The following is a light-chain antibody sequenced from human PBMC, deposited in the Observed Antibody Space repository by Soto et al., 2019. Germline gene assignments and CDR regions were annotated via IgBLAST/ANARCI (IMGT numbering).Light chain of an antibody. CDR1: QGIRND. CDR3: LQDYNYPYT. V-gene: IGKV1-6*01. CDR2: AAS. Sequence: AIRMTQSPSSLSASVGDRVTITCRASQGIRNDLGWYQQKPGKVPKLLIYAASTLQSGVPSRFSGSGSGTDFTLSISSLQPEDFATYYCLQDYNYPYTFGQGTKLEIK. J-gene: IGKJ2*01.